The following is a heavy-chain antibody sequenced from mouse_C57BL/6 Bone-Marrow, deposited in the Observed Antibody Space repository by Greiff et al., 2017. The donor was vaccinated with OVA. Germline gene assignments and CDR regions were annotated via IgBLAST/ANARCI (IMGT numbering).Heavy chain of an antibody. J-gene: IGHJ2*01. V-gene: IGHV1-26*01. Sequence: EVQLQQSGPELVKPGASVKISCKASGYTFTDYYMNWVKQSHGKSLEWIGDINPNNGGTSYNQKFKGKATLTVDKSSSTAYMELRSLTSEDSAVYYCARGPIYYGNFDYWGQGTTLTVSS. CDR2: INPNNGGT. CDR3: ARGPIYYGNFDY. D-gene: IGHD2-1*01. CDR1: GYTFTDYY.